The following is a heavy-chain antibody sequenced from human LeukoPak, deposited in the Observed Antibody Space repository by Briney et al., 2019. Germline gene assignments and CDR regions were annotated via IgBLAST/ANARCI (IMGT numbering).Heavy chain of an antibody. V-gene: IGHV1-2*02. D-gene: IGHD3-16*01. CDR1: GYAFSGHY. CDR3: ASSSRFGGAYYFDY. CDR2: INANTGAT. J-gene: IGHJ4*02. Sequence: ASVKVSCKASGYAFSGHYMHWVRQAPGQGFEWMGWINANTGATNYAAKFRGRVTMTTDTSINTSYMELRSLKSDDTAVYYCASSSRFGGAYYFDYWGQGTLVTVSS.